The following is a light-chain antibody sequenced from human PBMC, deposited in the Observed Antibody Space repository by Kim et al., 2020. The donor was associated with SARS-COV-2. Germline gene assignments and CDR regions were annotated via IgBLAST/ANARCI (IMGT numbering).Light chain of an antibody. Sequence: GAPGQTVTIAGTGSNIGPAYDVHWYQQFPGSAPKLLIYGDIHRPSGVPDRFSGSKSGTSASLAITGLQGEDEADYFCQTYDSGHVVFGGGTQLTVL. J-gene: IGLJ2*01. V-gene: IGLV1-40*01. CDR2: GDI. CDR1: NIGPAYD. CDR3: QTYDSGHVV.